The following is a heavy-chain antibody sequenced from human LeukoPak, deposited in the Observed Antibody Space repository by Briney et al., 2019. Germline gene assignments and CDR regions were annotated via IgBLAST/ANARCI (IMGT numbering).Heavy chain of an antibody. V-gene: IGHV3-33*01. CDR1: GFTFSSYG. CDR3: ARDSLSTVTTPDY. J-gene: IGHJ4*02. CDR2: IWYDGSNK. D-gene: IGHD4-17*01. Sequence: GGSLRLSCAAPGFTFSSYGMHWVRQAPGKGLEWVVVIWYDGSNKYYADSVKGRFTISRDNSKNTLYLQMNSLRAEDTAVYYCARDSLSTVTTPDYWGQGTLVTVSS.